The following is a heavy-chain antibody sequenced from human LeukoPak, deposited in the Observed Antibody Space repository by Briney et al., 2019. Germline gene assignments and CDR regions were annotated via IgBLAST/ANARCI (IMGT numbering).Heavy chain of an antibody. CDR3: ARESIAVAGAPFDY. CDR1: GFAFSSYE. D-gene: IGHD6-19*01. J-gene: IGHJ4*02. CDR2: ISSGSTI. Sequence: GGSLRLSCAASGFAFSSYEMNWVRQAPGKGLEWVSYISSGSTIYDADSVKGRFTISRDNAKNSLYLQMNSLRAEDTAVYYCARESIAVAGAPFDYWGQGTLVTVSS. V-gene: IGHV3-48*03.